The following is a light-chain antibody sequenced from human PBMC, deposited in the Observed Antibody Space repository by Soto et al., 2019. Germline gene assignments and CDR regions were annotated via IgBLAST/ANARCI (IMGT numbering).Light chain of an antibody. CDR1: QSINSR. CDR2: KAS. J-gene: IGKJ1*01. V-gene: IGKV1-5*03. CDR3: QQYNNYWT. Sequence: DIQMTQSPSTLSASVGDRVTITCRASQSINSRLAWYQQKPGKAPNLLIYKASSLESGVPSRFSGSGSGTEFTLTISSLQPDDFATYYCQQYNNYWTFGQGTKVEIE.